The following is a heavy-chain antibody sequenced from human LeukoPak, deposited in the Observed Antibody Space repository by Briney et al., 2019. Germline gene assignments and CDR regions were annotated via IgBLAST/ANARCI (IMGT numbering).Heavy chain of an antibody. Sequence: PGGSLRLSCAASGFTFSSYAMHWVRQAPGKGLEWVAVISYDGSNKYHADSVKGQFTISRDNSKNTLYLQMNSLRAEDTAVYYCARSCTNGVCYTFDYWGQGTLVTVSS. CDR1: GFTFSSYA. J-gene: IGHJ4*02. CDR3: ARSCTNGVCYTFDY. V-gene: IGHV3-30-3*01. CDR2: ISYDGSNK. D-gene: IGHD2-8*01.